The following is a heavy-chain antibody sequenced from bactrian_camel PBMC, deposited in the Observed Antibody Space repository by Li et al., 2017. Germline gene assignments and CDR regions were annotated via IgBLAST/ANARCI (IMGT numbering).Heavy chain of an antibody. CDR2: ITSSGGTP. CDR3: TKDRGCAVPAGSFDY. Sequence: HVQLVESGGGLVQPGGSLRLSCRASGFQFSDYPMSWVRQAPGKGLEWVSLITSSGGTPLYADSVKGRFTISRDNAKNTLYLQLNSLKTEDTAMYYCTKDRGCAVPAGSFDYWAQGTQVTVS. D-gene: IGHD6*01. J-gene: IGHJ6*01. V-gene: IGHV3S1*01. CDR1: GFQFSDYP.